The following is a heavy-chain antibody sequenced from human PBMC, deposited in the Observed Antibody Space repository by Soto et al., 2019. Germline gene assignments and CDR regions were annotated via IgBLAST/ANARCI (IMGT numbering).Heavy chain of an antibody. CDR2: ISDDGHST. J-gene: IGHJ4*02. D-gene: IGHD1-26*01. CDR1: GFTFYNFA. V-gene: IGHV3-23*01. CDR3: ARAFGGSYDY. Sequence: EVQLLESGGGLVQPGGSLRLSCAASGFTFYNFAMSWVRQAPGKGLEWVSGISDDGHSTYYADSVKGRFTISRDNSKNTLYLQMNSLRAEDTAVYYCARAFGGSYDYWGQGTLVTVSS.